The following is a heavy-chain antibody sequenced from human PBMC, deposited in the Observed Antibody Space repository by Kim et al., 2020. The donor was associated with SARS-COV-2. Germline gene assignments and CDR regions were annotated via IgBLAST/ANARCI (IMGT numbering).Heavy chain of an antibody. D-gene: IGHD1-26*01. Sequence: KDYAYSVKGWFTISGENSKNTLYLEMNGLCAEDTAGYYCASQVWEYYFDYWGQGTLVTVSS. J-gene: IGHJ4*02. CDR2: K. V-gene: IGHV3-30*01. CDR3: ASQVWEYYFDY.